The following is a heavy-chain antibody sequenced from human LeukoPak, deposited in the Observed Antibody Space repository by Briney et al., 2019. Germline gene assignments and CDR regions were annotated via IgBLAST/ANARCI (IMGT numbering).Heavy chain of an antibody. CDR1: GFTFSSYA. Sequence: GGSLRLSCAASGFTFSSYAMSWVRQAPGKGLVWVSAISGSGGSTYYADSVKGRFTISRDNSKNTLYLQMNSLRAEDTAVYYCAKDHCGGDCYSTSWYFDLWGRGTLVTVSS. CDR2: ISGSGGST. D-gene: IGHD2-21*02. J-gene: IGHJ2*01. CDR3: AKDHCGGDCYSTSWYFDL. V-gene: IGHV3-23*01.